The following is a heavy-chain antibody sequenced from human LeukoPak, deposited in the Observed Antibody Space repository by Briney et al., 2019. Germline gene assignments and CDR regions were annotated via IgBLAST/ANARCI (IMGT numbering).Heavy chain of an antibody. V-gene: IGHV4-59*06. Sequence: SETLSLTCTVSGGSISSYYWSWIRQHPGKGLEWIGYIYYSGSTYYNPSLKSRVTISVDTSKNQFSLKLSSVTAADTAVYYCARVNPTMVRGPLKYYFDYWGQGTLVTVSS. CDR2: IYYSGST. CDR3: ARVNPTMVRGPLKYYFDY. D-gene: IGHD3-10*01. CDR1: GGSISSYY. J-gene: IGHJ4*02.